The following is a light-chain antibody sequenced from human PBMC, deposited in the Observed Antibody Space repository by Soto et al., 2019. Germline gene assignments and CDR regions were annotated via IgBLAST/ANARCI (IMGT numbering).Light chain of an antibody. Sequence: EIVLTQSPRTLSLSPGERATLSCRASQSVSTFLVWFQQKPGQPPRLLIYGASSRATGIPDRFSGSGSGTDFSLTISRLEPEDFAVYYCQQYGVSPRTFGQGTKVDIK. CDR2: GAS. CDR1: QSVSTF. V-gene: IGKV3-20*01. CDR3: QQYGVSPRT. J-gene: IGKJ1*01.